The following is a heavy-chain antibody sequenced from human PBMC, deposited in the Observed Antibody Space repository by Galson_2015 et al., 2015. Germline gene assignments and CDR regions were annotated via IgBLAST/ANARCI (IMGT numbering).Heavy chain of an antibody. J-gene: IGHJ4*02. CDR2: ISSSSSYI. Sequence: SLRLSCAASGFTFSSYSMNWVRQAPGKGLEWVSSISSSSSYIYYADSVKGRFTISRDNAKNSLYLQMNSLRAEDTAVYYCARAATIFGVVIIDYFDYWGQGTLVTVSS. D-gene: IGHD3-3*01. CDR3: ARAATIFGVVIIDYFDY. CDR1: GFTFSSYS. V-gene: IGHV3-21*01.